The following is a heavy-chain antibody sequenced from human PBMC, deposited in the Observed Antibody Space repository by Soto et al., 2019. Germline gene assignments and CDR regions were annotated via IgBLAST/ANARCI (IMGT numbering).Heavy chain of an antibody. D-gene: IGHD2-2*01. V-gene: IGHV3-23*01. CDR2: ISGSGGST. Sequence: GGSLRLSCAASGFTFSSYAMSWVRQAPGKGLEWVSTISGSGGSTYYADSVKGRFTISRDNSKNTLYLQMNSLRAEDTAVYYCAKDSAAEPGEYYYYCMDVWGKGTTVTVSS. J-gene: IGHJ6*03. CDR3: AKDSAAEPGEYYYYCMDV. CDR1: GFTFSSYA.